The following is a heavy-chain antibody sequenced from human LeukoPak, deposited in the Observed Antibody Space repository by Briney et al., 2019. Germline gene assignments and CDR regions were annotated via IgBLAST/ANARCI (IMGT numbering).Heavy chain of an antibody. D-gene: IGHD4-17*01. J-gene: IGHJ4*02. V-gene: IGHV4-30-2*01. CDR2: IYHSGST. CDR1: GGSISSGGXX. Sequence: XVSGGSISSGGXXXSWIRQPPGKGLEWIGYIYHSGSTYYNPSLKSRVTISVDRSKNQFSLKLSSVTAADTAVYYCARGPTLDYWGQGTLVTVSS. CDR3: ARGPTLDY.